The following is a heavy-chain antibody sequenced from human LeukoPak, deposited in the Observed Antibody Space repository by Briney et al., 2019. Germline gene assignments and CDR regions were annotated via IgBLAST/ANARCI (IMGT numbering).Heavy chain of an antibody. J-gene: IGHJ4*02. CDR2: ISDSGNT. Sequence: GESLRLSCAASGFTLSSYAMSWVRQAPGKGLEWVSAISDSGNTYHADSVKGRFTISRDSPKNTLFLQMNRLRPEDAAVYYCAKAPVTTCGGAYCYPFDYWGQGTLVTVSS. D-gene: IGHD2-21*01. CDR3: AKAPVTTCGGAYCYPFDY. CDR1: GFTLSSYA. V-gene: IGHV3-23*01.